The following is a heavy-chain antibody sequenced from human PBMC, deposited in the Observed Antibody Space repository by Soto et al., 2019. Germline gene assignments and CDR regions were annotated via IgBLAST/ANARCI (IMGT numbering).Heavy chain of an antibody. CDR2: IYPGDSDT. J-gene: IGHJ6*02. CDR3: ARPLNYYDSSGYYLGGMDV. Sequence: PGESLTLSCKGSGYSFTSYWIGWVRQMPGKGLEWMGIIYPGDSDTRYSPSFQGQVTISADKSISTAYLQWSSLKASDTAMYYCARPLNYYDSSGYYLGGMDVWGQGTTVTVSS. CDR1: GYSFTSYW. V-gene: IGHV5-51*01. D-gene: IGHD3-22*01.